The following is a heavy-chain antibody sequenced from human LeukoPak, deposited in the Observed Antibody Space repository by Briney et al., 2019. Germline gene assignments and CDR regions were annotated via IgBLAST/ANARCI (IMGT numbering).Heavy chain of an antibody. D-gene: IGHD6-19*01. CDR3: ARLSGSAVAGSFDY. J-gene: IGHJ4*02. CDR1: GFTFRNYV. CDR2: TSSDLNVK. V-gene: IGHV3-30-3*01. Sequence: GGPLRLSCAASGFTFRNYVIHWVRQAPGKGLEWVAVTSSDLNVKLYADSVKGRFTISRDNAKNSLYLQMNSLRAEDTAVYYCARLSGSAVAGSFDYWGQGTLVTVSS.